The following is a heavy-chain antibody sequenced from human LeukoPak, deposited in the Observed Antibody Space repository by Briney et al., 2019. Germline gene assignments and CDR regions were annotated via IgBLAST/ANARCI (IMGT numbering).Heavy chain of an antibody. CDR3: AKGRYYYDSSGYFPN. CDR2: ISWNSGSI. J-gene: IGHJ4*02. CDR1: GFTFSSYW. Sequence: GGSLRLSCAASGFTFSSYWMSWVRQAPGKGLEWVSGISWNSGSIGYADSVKGRFTISRDNAKNSLYLQMNSLRAEDTALYYCAKGRYYYDSSGYFPNWGQGTLVTVSS. D-gene: IGHD3-22*01. V-gene: IGHV3-9*01.